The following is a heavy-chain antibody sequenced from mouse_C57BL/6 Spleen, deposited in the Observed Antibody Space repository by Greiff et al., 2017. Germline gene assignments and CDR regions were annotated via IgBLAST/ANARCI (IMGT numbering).Heavy chain of an antibody. Sequence: QVQLQQPGAELVKPGASVKLSCKASGYTFTSYWMNWVKQRPGQGLEWIGNIYPSSGGTNYNEKFKSKATLTVDTSSSTAYMQLRSLTSEDSAVXYCANSWWLLDAMDYWGQGPSVTVSS. CDR1: GYTFTSYW. J-gene: IGHJ4*01. CDR2: IYPSSGGT. V-gene: IGHV1-55*01. CDR3: ANSWWLLDAMDY. D-gene: IGHD2-3*01.